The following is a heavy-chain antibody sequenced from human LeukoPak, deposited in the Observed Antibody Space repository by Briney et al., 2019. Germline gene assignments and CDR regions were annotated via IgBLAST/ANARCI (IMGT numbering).Heavy chain of an antibody. V-gene: IGHV4-34*01. Sequence: SETLSLTCAVYGGSFSGYYWSWIRQPPGKGLEWIGEINHSGSTNHNPSLKSRVTISVDPSKNQFSLKLSSVTAADTAVYYCARARSAWFDPWGQGTLVTVSS. CDR1: GGSFSGYY. D-gene: IGHD6-25*01. J-gene: IGHJ5*02. CDR2: INHSGST. CDR3: ARARSAWFDP.